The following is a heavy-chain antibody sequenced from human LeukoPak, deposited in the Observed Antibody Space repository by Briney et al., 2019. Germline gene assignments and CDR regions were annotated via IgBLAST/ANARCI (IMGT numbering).Heavy chain of an antibody. CDR1: GFTFTNYW. Sequence: GGSLRLSCAASGFTFTNYWMSWVRQAPGKGLELVANIKEDRSEKYYVDSVKGRFTISRDNAKNSLYLQMNSLRAEDTAVYYCARLREIPVFGVVTKSTSYFDYWGQGTLVTVSS. J-gene: IGHJ4*02. CDR2: IKEDRSEK. D-gene: IGHD3-3*01. V-gene: IGHV3-7*01. CDR3: ARLREIPVFGVVTKSTSYFDY.